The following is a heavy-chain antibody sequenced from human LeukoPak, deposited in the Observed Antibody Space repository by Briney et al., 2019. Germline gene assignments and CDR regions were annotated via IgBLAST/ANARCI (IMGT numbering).Heavy chain of an antibody. CDR1: GGSISSSSYY. CDR2: IYHSGST. Sequence: PSETLSLTCTVSGGSISSSSYYWGWIRQPPGKGLEWIGSIYHSGSTYYNPSLKSRVTISVDTSKNQFSLKLSSVTAADTAVYYCARSPASMVNNWFDPWGQGTLVTVSS. D-gene: IGHD2-21*01. J-gene: IGHJ5*02. V-gene: IGHV4-39*07. CDR3: ARSPASMVNNWFDP.